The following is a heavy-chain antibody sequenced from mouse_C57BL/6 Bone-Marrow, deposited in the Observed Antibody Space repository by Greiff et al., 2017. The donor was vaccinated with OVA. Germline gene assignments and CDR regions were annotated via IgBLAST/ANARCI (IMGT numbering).Heavy chain of an antibody. D-gene: IGHD2-5*01. Sequence: VQLQQSGAELARPGASVKLSCKASGYTFTSYGISWVKQRTGQGLEWIGEIYPRSGNTYYNEKFKGKATLTADKSSSTAYMELRSLTSEDSAVYFCARRDYSNYNFDYWGQGTTRTVSS. J-gene: IGHJ2*01. V-gene: IGHV1-81*01. CDR3: ARRDYSNYNFDY. CDR2: IYPRSGNT. CDR1: GYTFTSYG.